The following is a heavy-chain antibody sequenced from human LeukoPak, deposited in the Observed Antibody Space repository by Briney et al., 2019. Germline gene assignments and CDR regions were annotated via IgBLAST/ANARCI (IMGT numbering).Heavy chain of an antibody. CDR2: ISGRSSHV. CDR3: GRAFPPLRTASAGDL. J-gene: IGHJ4*02. Sequence: GGSLRLSCSASGFSFSDYDMNWFRQAPGKGLEWISSISGRSSHVYYGDSVKGRFSIPRDNAMNSVFLQMNSLGVDDTAVYYCGRAFPPLRTASAGDLWGQGTLVTVSS. D-gene: IGHD3-16*01. CDR1: GFSFSDYD. V-gene: IGHV3-21*01.